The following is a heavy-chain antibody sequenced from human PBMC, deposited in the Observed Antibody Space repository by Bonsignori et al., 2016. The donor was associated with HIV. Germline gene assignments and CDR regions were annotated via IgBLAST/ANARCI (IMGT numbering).Heavy chain of an antibody. D-gene: IGHD6-6*01. V-gene: IGHV4-34*01. Sequence: RQAPGKGLEWIGEINHSGSTNYNPSLKSRVTISVDTSKNQFSLKLSSVTAADTAVYYCARGSSSGPGYYMDVWGKGTTVTVSS. CDR3: ARGSSSGPGYYMDV. J-gene: IGHJ6*03. CDR2: INHSGST.